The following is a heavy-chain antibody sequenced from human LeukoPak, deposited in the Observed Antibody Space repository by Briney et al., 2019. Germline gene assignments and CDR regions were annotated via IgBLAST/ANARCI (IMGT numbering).Heavy chain of an antibody. CDR1: GGSISSSSYY. Sequence: SETLSLACTVSGGSISSSSYYWGWIRQPPGKGLEWIGSIYHSGSTYYNPSLKSRVTISVDTSKNQFSLKLSSVTAADTAVYYCARDTGTGYCSSTSCYGYMDVWGKGTTVTVSS. CDR3: ARDTGTGYCSSTSCYGYMDV. CDR2: IYHSGST. D-gene: IGHD2-2*01. J-gene: IGHJ6*03. V-gene: IGHV4-39*07.